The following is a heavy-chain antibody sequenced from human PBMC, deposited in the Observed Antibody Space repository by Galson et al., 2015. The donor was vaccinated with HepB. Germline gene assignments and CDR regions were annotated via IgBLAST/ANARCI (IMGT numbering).Heavy chain of an antibody. CDR3: PKSLPRTPLRLLSRGEKYYFDY. Sequence: SLRLSYAASGFTFSSYAPSRVPQAPGTGLEWVSDISGSVGSTYYADSVKGRFTIPRDTSKITLYLQMNSLGAEDTAVYYCPKSLPRTPLRLLSRGEKYYFDYWGQGTLVTVSS. CDR1: GFTFSSYA. J-gene: IGHJ4*02. CDR2: ISGSVGST. D-gene: IGHD2-2*01. V-gene: IGHV3-23*01.